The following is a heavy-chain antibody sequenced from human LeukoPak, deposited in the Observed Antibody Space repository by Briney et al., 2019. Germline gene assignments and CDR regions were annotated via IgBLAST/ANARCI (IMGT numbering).Heavy chain of an antibody. D-gene: IGHD6-13*01. CDR3: AKLDRGDYSSTPVPYYNYYMNV. CDR1: GFTFSSYS. CDR2: ISSSSSYI. V-gene: IGHV3-21*06. Sequence: GGSLRLSCAASGFTFSSYSMNWVRQAPGKGLEWVSSISSSSSYIYYADSVKGRFTISRDNAKNLLYLHMNSLRVEDTAVYYCAKLDRGDYSSTPVPYYNYYMNVWGKGTTVTVSS. J-gene: IGHJ6*03.